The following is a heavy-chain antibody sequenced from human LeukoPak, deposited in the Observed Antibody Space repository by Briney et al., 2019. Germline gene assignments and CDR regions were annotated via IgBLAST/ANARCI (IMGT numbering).Heavy chain of an antibody. CDR3: AKASLGFCITTSCFPVDY. V-gene: IGHV3-7*03. J-gene: IGHJ4*02. CDR2: IKQDGSEK. CDR1: GFTFSSYW. D-gene: IGHD2-2*01. Sequence: GGSLRLSCAASGFTFSSYWMSWVRQAPGKGLEWVANIKQDGSEKYYVDSVKGRFTISRDNAENSLYLQMNSLRAEDTAIYFCAKASLGFCITTSCFPVDYWGQGTLVTVSS.